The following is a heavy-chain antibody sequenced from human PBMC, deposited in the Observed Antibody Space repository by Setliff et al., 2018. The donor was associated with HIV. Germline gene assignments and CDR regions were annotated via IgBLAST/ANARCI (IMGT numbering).Heavy chain of an antibody. V-gene: IGHV5-51*01. CDR3: ARLDGISVAGTADF. D-gene: IGHD6-19*01. CDR2: IYPGDSDT. CDR1: GYRFNTYW. J-gene: IGHJ4*02. Sequence: GESLKISCKGSGYRFNTYWIGWVRQMSGKGLEWMGIIYPGDSDTRYSPSFKGQVTMSVDKSITTAYLQWNSLNVSDTAMYYCARLDGISVAGTADFWGQGTLVTVSS.